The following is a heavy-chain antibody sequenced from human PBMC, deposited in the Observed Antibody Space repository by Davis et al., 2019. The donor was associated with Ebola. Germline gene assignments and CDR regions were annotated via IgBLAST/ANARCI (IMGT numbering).Heavy chain of an antibody. CDR2: INHSGST. CDR3: ARGEYYYGSGSIRFDP. J-gene: IGHJ5*02. D-gene: IGHD3-10*01. V-gene: IGHV4-34*01. Sequence: MPSETLPLTCSVSGGSISSYYWSWIRQPPGKGLEWIGEINHSGSTNYNPSLKSRVTISVDTSKNQFSLKLSSVTAADTAVYYCARGEYYYGSGSIRFDPWGQGTLVTVSS. CDR1: GGSISSYY.